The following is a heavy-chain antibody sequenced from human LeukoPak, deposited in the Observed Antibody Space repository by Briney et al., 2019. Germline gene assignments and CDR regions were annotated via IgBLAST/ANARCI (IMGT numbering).Heavy chain of an antibody. Sequence: SETLSLTCAVYGGSFSGYYWSWIRQPPGKGLEWIGEINHSGSTNYNPSLKSRVTISVDTSKNQFSLKLSSVTAADTAVYYCARGRIGGYYYYYGMDVRGQGTTVTVSS. J-gene: IGHJ6*02. CDR2: INHSGST. CDR3: ARGRIGGYYYYYGMDV. CDR1: GGSFSGYY. V-gene: IGHV4-34*01.